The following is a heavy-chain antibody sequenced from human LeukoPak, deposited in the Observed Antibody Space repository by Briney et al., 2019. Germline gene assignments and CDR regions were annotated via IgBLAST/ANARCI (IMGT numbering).Heavy chain of an antibody. V-gene: IGHV4-59*12. Sequence: KTSETLSLTCTVSGGSISRYYWSWIRQPPGKGLEWIGYIYYSGSTNYNPSLKSRVTISVDTSKNQFSLKLTSVTGADTAVYYCARGLSHSKDIWGQGTMVTVSS. J-gene: IGHJ3*02. CDR3: ARGLSHSKDI. CDR1: GGSISRYY. CDR2: IYYSGST.